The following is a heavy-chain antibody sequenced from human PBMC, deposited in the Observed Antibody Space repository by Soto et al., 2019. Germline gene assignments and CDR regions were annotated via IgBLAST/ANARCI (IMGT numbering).Heavy chain of an antibody. CDR3: ARGVLA. D-gene: IGHD2-8*01. V-gene: IGHV4-30-2*01. J-gene: IGHJ5*02. CDR2: ISPSGSP. CDR1: GGPVNSGGYS. Sequence: PSETLSLTCSVSGGPVNSGGYSWSWIRQPPGKGLEWIGFISPSGSPAYNPSLKSRVTISVDRSNNQISLELSSVTAADTAVYYCARGVLAWGPGTLVTVS.